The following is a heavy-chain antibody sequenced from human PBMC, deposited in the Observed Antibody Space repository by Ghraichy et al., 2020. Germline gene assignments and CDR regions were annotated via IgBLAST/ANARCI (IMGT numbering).Heavy chain of an antibody. V-gene: IGHV3-7*01. CDR1: GFTFSNYW. Sequence: PGGSLRLSCAASGFTFSNYWIHWVRQAPGKGLEWVAHINQDGSEKAYVASVRGRFTISRDNAKNSLFLQMNSLRAEDTAVYYCGTFADPLGDWGQGTLVTVSS. CDR3: GTFADPLGD. J-gene: IGHJ4*02. D-gene: IGHD3-10*01. CDR2: INQDGSEK.